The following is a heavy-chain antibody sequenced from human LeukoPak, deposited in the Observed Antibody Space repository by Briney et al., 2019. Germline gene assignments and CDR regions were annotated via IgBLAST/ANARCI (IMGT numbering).Heavy chain of an antibody. D-gene: IGHD3-10*01. CDR3: ARGGRGRRGYYFDY. V-gene: IGHV4-39*07. Sequence: SETLSLTCTVSGGSISSSSYYWGWIRQPPGKGLEWIGEINHSGSTNYNPSLKSRVTISVDTSKNQFSLKLSSVTAADTAVYYCARGGRGRRGYYFDYWGQGTLVTVSS. CDR2: INHSGST. CDR1: GGSISSSSYY. J-gene: IGHJ4*02.